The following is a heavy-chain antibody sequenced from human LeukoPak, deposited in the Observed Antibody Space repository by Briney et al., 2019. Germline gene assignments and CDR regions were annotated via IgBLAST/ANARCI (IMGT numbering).Heavy chain of an antibody. CDR3: AKAALPTMILVGRYCYFLL. J-gene: IGHJ2*01. D-gene: IGHD3-22*01. V-gene: IGHV3-9*01. Sequence: GRSLRLSCAASGFTFDAYAMHWVRQAPGKGLEWVSGISWNSGDIAYADSVKGRFTISRDNAKTSRYLQLNSLRAEHTAFYYCAKAALPTMILVGRYCYFLLWGRGNLVTVSS. CDR2: ISWNSGDI. CDR1: GFTFDAYA.